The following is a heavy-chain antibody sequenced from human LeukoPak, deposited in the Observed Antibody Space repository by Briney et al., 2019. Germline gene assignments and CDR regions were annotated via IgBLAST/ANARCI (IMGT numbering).Heavy chain of an antibody. V-gene: IGHV3-30-3*01. CDR2: ISYDGSNK. J-gene: IGHJ3*02. CDR1: GFTFSSYA. Sequence: GGSLRLSCAASGFTFSSYAMHWVRQAPGKGLEWVAVISYDGSNKYYADSVKGRFTISRDNSKNTLYLQMNSLRAEDTAVYYCACPSSSWFRDAFDIWGQGTMATVSS. CDR3: ACPSSSWFRDAFDI. D-gene: IGHD6-13*01.